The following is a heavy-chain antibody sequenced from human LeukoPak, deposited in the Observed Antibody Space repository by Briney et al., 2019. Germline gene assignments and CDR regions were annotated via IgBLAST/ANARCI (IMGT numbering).Heavy chain of an antibody. CDR3: AKARHCGGDCYSLMDY. J-gene: IGHJ4*02. CDR2: ISYDGSTK. CDR1: GFTFSTYG. Sequence: GGSLRLSCAASGFTFSTYGMHWVRQAPGKGQEWVAVISYDGSTKYYADSVKGRFTISRDNSKYTLFLQMNSLRADDTAVYYCAKARHCGGDCYSLMDYWGQGILVTVSS. D-gene: IGHD2-21*02. V-gene: IGHV3-30*18.